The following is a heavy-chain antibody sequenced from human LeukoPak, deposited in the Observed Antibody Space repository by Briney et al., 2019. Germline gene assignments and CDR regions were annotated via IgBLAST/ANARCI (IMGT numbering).Heavy chain of an antibody. CDR2: MNPNSGNT. J-gene: IGHJ6*03. V-gene: IGHV1-8*03. Sequence: GSVKVSCKASGYTFTSYDINSVRQATGQGLEWMGWMNPNSGNTGYAQQFKGRVTITRTTSISTAYMELASLGSEDTAGNTCARGSPRAMVYYYYYMDVWGKGTTVTVSS. CDR1: GYTFTSYD. CDR3: ARGSPRAMVYYYYYMDV. D-gene: IGHD5-18*01.